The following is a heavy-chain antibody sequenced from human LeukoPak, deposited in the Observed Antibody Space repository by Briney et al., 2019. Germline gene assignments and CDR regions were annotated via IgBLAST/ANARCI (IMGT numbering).Heavy chain of an antibody. CDR2: ISGSGGST. CDR1: GFTFSSYA. CDR3: ASHCSGGSCYF. J-gene: IGHJ4*02. D-gene: IGHD2-15*01. Sequence: GGSLRLSCAASGFTFSSYAMSWVRQAPGKGLEWVSAISGSGGSTYYANSVKGRFTISRDNSKNTLYLQVNSLRAEDTAVYYCASHCSGGSCYFWGQGTLVSVSS. V-gene: IGHV3-23*01.